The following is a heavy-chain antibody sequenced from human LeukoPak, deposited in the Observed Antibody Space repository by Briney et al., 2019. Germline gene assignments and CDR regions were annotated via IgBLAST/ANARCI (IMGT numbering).Heavy chain of an antibody. V-gene: IGHV3-33*01. J-gene: IGHJ6*02. CDR2: IWYDGSNK. Sequence: GESPRLSCAASGFTFSSYGMHWVRQAPGKGLEWVAVIWYDGSNKYYADSVKGRFTISRDNSKNTLYLQMNSLRAEDTAVYYCARARRPYCSSTSCPYGMDVWGQGTTVTVSS. D-gene: IGHD2-2*01. CDR3: ARARRPYCSSTSCPYGMDV. CDR1: GFTFSSYG.